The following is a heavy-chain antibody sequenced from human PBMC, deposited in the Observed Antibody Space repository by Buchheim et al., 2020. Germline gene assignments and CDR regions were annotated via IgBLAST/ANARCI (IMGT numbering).Heavy chain of an antibody. CDR2: IKQDGSEK. Sequence: EVQLVESGGGLVQPGGSLRLSCAASGFTFKNHWINWVRQAPGKGLEWVANIKQDGSEKYYVDSVKGRPTISRDNAKNSLYLQMNSMRAEDTAVYYCARSTGFRMDVWGKGTT. V-gene: IGHV3-7*01. J-gene: IGHJ6*03. CDR1: GFTFKNHW. CDR3: ARSTGFRMDV. D-gene: IGHD1-14*01.